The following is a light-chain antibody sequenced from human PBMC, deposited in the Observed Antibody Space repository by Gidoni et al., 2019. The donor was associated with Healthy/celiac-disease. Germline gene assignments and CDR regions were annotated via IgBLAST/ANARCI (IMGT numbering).Light chain of an antibody. J-gene: IGKJ4*01. CDR2: DAS. CDR1: QGISSA. Sequence: AIQLTQSPSSLSASVGDRVTITCRASQGISSALAWYQQQPGKAPKLLIYDASSLESGVPSRFSGSGSATDFTLTISSLQPEDFATYYCQQFNSYPTFGGGTKVEIK. CDR3: QQFNSYPT. V-gene: IGKV1-13*02.